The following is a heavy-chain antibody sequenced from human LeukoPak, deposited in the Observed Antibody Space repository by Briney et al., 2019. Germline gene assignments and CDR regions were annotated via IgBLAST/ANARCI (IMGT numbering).Heavy chain of an antibody. CDR3: ARVSLSSSWKNWFDP. CDR1: GYTFTSYG. CDR2: ISAYNGNT. V-gene: IGHV1-18*01. J-gene: IGHJ5*02. D-gene: IGHD6-13*01. Sequence: ASLKVSCKASGYTFTSYGISWVRQAPGQGLEWMGWISAYNGNTNYAQKLQGRVTMTTDTSTSTAYMELRSLRSDDTAVYYCARVSLSSSWKNWFDPWGQGTLVTVSS.